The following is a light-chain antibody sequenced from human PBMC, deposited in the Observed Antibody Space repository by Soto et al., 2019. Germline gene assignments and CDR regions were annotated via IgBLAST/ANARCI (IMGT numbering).Light chain of an antibody. CDR1: SSNIGAGHD. CDR2: GNT. J-gene: IGLJ3*02. V-gene: IGLV1-40*01. Sequence: QAVVTQPPSVSGAPGQRITISCTGSSSNIGAGHDVHWYQQRPGTAPKLLIYGNTNRPSGVPDRFAASKSGTSASLAITGRQAEDEADYYCQSYDTSLSGWVFGGGTKVTVL. CDR3: QSYDTSLSGWV.